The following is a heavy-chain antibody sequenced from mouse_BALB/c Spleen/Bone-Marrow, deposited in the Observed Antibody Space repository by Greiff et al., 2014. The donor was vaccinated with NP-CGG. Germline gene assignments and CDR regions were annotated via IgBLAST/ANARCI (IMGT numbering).Heavy chain of an antibody. CDR1: GYSFTGYT. D-gene: IGHD2-10*01. CDR3: ARPGTYSGKYYYAMDY. V-gene: IGHV1-18*01. CDR2: INPYNGGT. Sequence: EVQLQQSGPELVKPGASMKISCKASGYSFTGYTMNWVKQSHGKNLEWIGLINPYNGGTRYNQKFKGKATLTVDKSSSTAYMELLSLTSEHSAVYYCARPGTYSGKYYYAMDYWGQGTSVTVSS. J-gene: IGHJ4*01.